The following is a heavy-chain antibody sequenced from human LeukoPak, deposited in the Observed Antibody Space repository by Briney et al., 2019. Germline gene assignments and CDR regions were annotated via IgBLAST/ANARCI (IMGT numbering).Heavy chain of an antibody. D-gene: IGHD6-19*01. CDR2: IRSKAYGGTT. V-gene: IGHV3-49*04. J-gene: IGHJ4*02. CDR3: TGDASCGFHH. Sequence: GGSLRLSCTASGFTFGDYAMSWVRQAPGKGLEWVGFIRSKAYGGTTEYAASVKGRFTISRDDSKSIAYLQMNSLKTEDTAVYYCTGDASCGFHHWGQGTLVTVSS. CDR1: GFTFGDYA.